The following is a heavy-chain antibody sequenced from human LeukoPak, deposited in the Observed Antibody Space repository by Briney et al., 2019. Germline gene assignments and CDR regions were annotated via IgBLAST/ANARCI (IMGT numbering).Heavy chain of an antibody. CDR3: ARHDHSDFGDPNWFDP. D-gene: IGHD4-17*01. CDR1: GGSTSSSTHY. CDR2: ISHSGGT. Sequence: SETLSLTCTVSGGSTSSSTHYWGWIRQPPGKELEWIASISHSGGTFYNPSLKSRVSISVDTSKNLFSLNLNSVTAADTAVYYCARHDHSDFGDPNWFDPWGQGTLVTVSS. V-gene: IGHV4-39*01. J-gene: IGHJ5*02.